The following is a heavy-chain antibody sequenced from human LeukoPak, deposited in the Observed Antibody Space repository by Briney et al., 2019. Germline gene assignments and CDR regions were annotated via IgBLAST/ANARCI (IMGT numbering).Heavy chain of an antibody. CDR3: ARDSGYYGSARYHRTPLGFDI. J-gene: IGHJ3*02. Sequence: GGSLRLSCAASGFTFSNYAMSWVRQAPGKGLEWVSGIYSGGSTYYADSVKGRFTISRDNSKNTLYLQMNSLRAEDTAVYYCARDSGYYGSARYHRTPLGFDISGQGTMVTVSS. D-gene: IGHD3-10*01. V-gene: IGHV3-66*01. CDR1: GFTFSNYA. CDR2: IYSGGST.